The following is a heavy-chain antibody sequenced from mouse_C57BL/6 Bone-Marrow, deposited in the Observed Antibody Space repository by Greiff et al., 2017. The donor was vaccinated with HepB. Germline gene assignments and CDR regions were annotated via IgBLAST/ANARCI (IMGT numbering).Heavy chain of an antibody. CDR3: ASSYSYYAMDY. V-gene: IGHV1-55*01. Sequence: VQLQQSGAELVKPGASVKMSCKASGYTFTSYWITWVKQRPGQGLEWIGDIYPGSGSTNYNEKFKSKATLTVDKSSSTAYMQLSSLTSEDSAVYYCASSYSYYAMDYWGQGTSVTVSS. J-gene: IGHJ4*01. D-gene: IGHD2-10*01. CDR1: GYTFTSYW. CDR2: IYPGSGST.